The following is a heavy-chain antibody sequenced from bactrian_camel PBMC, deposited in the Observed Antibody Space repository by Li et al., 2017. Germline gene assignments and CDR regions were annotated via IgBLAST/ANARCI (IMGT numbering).Heavy chain of an antibody. CDR2: DKGDGSI. D-gene: IGHD1*01. J-gene: IGHJ4*01. V-gene: IGHV3S53*01. CDR1: GYILPTCG. CDR3: AADCPPIVGWDREEY. Sequence: SGGGSVQAGGSLKLTCSASGYILPTCGMGWYRQAPGKERELVAMDKGDGSITYADSVKGRFTLSRDSAKDTVNLQMDNLMSDDTATYYCAADCPPIVGWDREEYWGQGTQVTVS.